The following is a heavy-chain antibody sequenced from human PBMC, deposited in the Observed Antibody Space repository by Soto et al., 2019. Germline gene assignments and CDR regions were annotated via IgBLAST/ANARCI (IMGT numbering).Heavy chain of an antibody. Sequence: GGSLRLSCAASGFSFSDYAMIWVRQAPGKGLEWVSGLYGSGGGIHYADSVKGRFTISRDNYANSVYLQMNSLRVDDTAVYFCAKGSAGHCTSVRCYPFDLWGQGTLVTVSS. CDR3: AKGSAGHCTSVRCYPFDL. CDR1: GFSFSDYA. V-gene: IGHV3-23*01. D-gene: IGHD2-8*02. CDR2: LYGSGGGI. J-gene: IGHJ4*02.